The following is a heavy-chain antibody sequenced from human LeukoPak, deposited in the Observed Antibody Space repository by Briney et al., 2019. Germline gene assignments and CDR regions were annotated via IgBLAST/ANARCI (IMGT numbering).Heavy chain of an antibody. CDR2: IIPILGIA. CDR3: ARDGHLGYCSGGSCYPRPYYMDV. Sequence: ASVKVSCKASGGTFSSYAISWVRQAPGQGLEWMGRIIPILGIANYAQKFQGRVTITADKSTSTAYMELSSLRSEDTAVYYCARDGHLGYCSGGSCYPRPYYMDVWGKGTTVTVSS. D-gene: IGHD2-15*01. V-gene: IGHV1-69*04. J-gene: IGHJ6*03. CDR1: GGTFSSYA.